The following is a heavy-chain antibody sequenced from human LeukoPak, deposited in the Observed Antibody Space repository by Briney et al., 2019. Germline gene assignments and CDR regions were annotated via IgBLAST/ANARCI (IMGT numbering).Heavy chain of an antibody. CDR1: GFTFDSYN. V-gene: IGHV3-48*02. D-gene: IGHD2-2*01. J-gene: IGHJ4*02. CDR3: ARDRTDGVRLDY. Sequence: GGSLILSCAASGFTFDSYNMNWVRQAPGKGLEWVSYISSSSSTIQYADSVKGRFTISRDNAKTSLYLQMNNLRDEDTAVYYCARDRTDGVRLDYWGQGTLVTVSS. CDR2: ISSSSSTI.